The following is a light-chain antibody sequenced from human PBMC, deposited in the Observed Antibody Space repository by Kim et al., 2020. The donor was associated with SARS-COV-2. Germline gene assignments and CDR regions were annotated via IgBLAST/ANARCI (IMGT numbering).Light chain of an antibody. CDR2: GAS. CDR3: QQYNNWPPFT. CDR1: QSVSSN. Sequence: APGERATRTSRASQSVSSNLAWYQQKPGQAPRLLIYGASTRATGIPARFSGSGSGTEFTLTISSMQSEDFAVYYCQQYNNWPPFTFGPGTKVDIK. V-gene: IGKV3-15*01. J-gene: IGKJ3*01.